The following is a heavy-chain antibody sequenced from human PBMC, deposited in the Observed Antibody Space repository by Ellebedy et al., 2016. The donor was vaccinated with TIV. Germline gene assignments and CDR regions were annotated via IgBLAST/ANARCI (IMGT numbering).Heavy chain of an antibody. CDR3: TSYSTWKYYFDY. Sequence: GESLKISXAASGFTFSNAWMSWVRQAPGKGLEWVGRIKSKTDGGTTDYAAPVKGRFTISRDDSKNTLYLQMNSLKTEDTAVYYCTSYSTWKYYFDYWGQGTLVTVSS. V-gene: IGHV3-15*01. CDR1: GFTFSNAW. CDR2: IKSKTDGGTT. J-gene: IGHJ4*02. D-gene: IGHD1-1*01.